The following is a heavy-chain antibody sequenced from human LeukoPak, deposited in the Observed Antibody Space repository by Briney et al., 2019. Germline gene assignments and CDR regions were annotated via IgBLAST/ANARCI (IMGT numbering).Heavy chain of an antibody. J-gene: IGHJ4*02. CDR3: ARDHRGVRDYFDY. D-gene: IGHD3-10*01. V-gene: IGHV3-30-3*01. CDR1: GFTFSSYA. CDR2: ISYDGSIK. Sequence: GGSLRLSCAASGFTFSSYAMHWVRQAPGKGLEWVAVISYDGSIKYYADSVKGRFTISRDNSKNTLYLQMNSLRAEDTAVYYCARDHRGVRDYFDYWGQGTLVTVSS.